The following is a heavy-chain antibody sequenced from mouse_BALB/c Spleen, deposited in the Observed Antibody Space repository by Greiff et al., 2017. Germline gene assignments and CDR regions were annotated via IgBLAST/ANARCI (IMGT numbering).Heavy chain of an antibody. CDR3: ARNGVTGYYAMDY. CDR2: INPSTGYT. CDR1: GYTFTSYW. D-gene: IGHD4-1*01. V-gene: IGHV1-7*01. Sequence: VKLMESGAELAKPGASVKMSCKASGYTFTSYWMHWVKQRPGQGLEWIGYINPSTGYTEYNQKFKDKATLTADKSSSTAYMQLSSLTSEDSAVYYCARNGVTGYYAMDYWGQGTSVTVSS. J-gene: IGHJ4*01.